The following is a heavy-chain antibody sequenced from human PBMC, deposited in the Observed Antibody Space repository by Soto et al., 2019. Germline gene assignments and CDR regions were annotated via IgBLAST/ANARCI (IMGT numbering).Heavy chain of an antibody. CDR2: IIPIFGTA. CDR1: GGTFSSYA. CDR3: ARETAVVLTYYYYGMDV. Sequence: SVKVSCKASGGTFSSYAISWVRQAPGQGLEWMGGIIPIFGTANYAQKFQGRVTITADESTSTAYMELSSLRSEDTAVYYCARETAVVLTYYYYGMDVWGQGTTVTVSS. V-gene: IGHV1-69*13. D-gene: IGHD6-19*01. J-gene: IGHJ6*02.